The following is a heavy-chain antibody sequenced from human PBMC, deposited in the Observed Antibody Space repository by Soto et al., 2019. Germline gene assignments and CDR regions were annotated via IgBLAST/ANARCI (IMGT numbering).Heavy chain of an antibody. V-gene: IGHV4-59*01. CDR3: ERGIGVAAIPFFDY. CDR2: IYYSGST. J-gene: IGHJ4*02. CDR1: GGSISSYY. Sequence: ETLSLTCTVSGGSISSYYWSWIRQPPGKGLEWIGYIYYSGSTNYNPSLKSRVTISVDTSKNQFSLKLSSVTAADTAVYYCERGIGVAAIPFFDYWGQGTLVTVSS. D-gene: IGHD2-15*01.